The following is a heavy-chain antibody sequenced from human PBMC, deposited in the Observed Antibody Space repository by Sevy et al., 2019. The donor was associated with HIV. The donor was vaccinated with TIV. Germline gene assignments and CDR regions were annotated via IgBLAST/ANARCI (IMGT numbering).Heavy chain of an antibody. V-gene: IGHV4-39*01. CDR1: GDSISGTDYS. CDR3: ARLDPSGPRDY. J-gene: IGHJ4*02. D-gene: IGHD5-12*01. CDR2: FHYKGTT. Sequence: SETLSLTCTVSGDSISGTDYSWGWIRQPPGKGLEWIGNFHYKGTTYYNPSLKSRVTVSVDTSKNQFSLRLSSVSAADTAVYYCARLDPSGPRDYWGQGTLVTVSS.